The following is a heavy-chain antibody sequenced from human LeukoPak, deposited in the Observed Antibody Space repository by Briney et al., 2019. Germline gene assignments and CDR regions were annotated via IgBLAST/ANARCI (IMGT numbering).Heavy chain of an antibody. Sequence: GGSLRLSCAASGFTFSSYAMHWVRQAPGKGLEWVAVISYDGSNKYYADSVKGRFTISRDNSKNTLYLQMNSLRAEDTAVYYCAKGDRGSSFVGYYFDFWGQGTLVTVSS. CDR3: AKGDRGSSFVGYYFDF. D-gene: IGHD1-26*01. V-gene: IGHV3-30-3*01. J-gene: IGHJ4*02. CDR1: GFTFSSYA. CDR2: ISYDGSNK.